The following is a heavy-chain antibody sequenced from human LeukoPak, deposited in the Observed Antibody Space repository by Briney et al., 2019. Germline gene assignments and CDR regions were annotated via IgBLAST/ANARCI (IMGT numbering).Heavy chain of an antibody. CDR2: INHSGST. J-gene: IGHJ4*02. CDR1: GGSFSGYY. Sequence: SETLSLTCAVYGGSFSGYYWSWLRQPPGKGLEWIGEINHSGSTNYNPSLKSRVTISVDTSKNQFSLKLSSVTAADTAVYYCARADVLLWFGETYFDYWGQGTLVTVSS. D-gene: IGHD3-10*01. CDR3: ARADVLLWFGETYFDY. V-gene: IGHV4-34*01.